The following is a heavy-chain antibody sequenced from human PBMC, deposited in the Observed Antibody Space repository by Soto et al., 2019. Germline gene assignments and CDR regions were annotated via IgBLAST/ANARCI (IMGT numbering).Heavy chain of an antibody. CDR2: IKQDGTSK. D-gene: IGHD3-16*01. V-gene: IGHV3-7*05. J-gene: IGHJ4*02. Sequence: EVQLVESGGGLVQPGGSLRLSCKASGFTFTSYWMSWVRQAPGKGLEWVANIKQDGTSKYYADSVKGRFTVSRDNAKSSVHLQMDSLRDDDTAVYHCARLRFILTERDFDSWGQGTLVTVSS. CDR3: ARLRFILTERDFDS. CDR1: GFTFTSYW.